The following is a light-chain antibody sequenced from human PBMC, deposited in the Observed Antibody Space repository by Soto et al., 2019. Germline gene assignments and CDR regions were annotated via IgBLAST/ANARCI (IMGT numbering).Light chain of an antibody. Sequence: EIVMTQSPATLSVSPGERATLSCRASQSVATNLAWYQQKPGQAPRLLISGASTRATGIPARFSGSGSGTDFTLTITRLEPEDSAVYFCQQYTGPPTTFGQGTRLEIK. V-gene: IGKV3-15*01. CDR1: QSVATN. CDR3: QQYTGPPTT. CDR2: GAS. J-gene: IGKJ5*01.